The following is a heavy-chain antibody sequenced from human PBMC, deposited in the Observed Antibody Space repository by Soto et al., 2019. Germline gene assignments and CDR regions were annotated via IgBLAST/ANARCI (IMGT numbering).Heavy chain of an antibody. Sequence: XATLSLTCRVCGVSFGTCADYGSWIRQPPGKGLEWVGYTLYSGGPNYNSSLQSLQSRVTISMDTYRNQISLRLTSVTAADMALYYCARHDYYHRTFDIWGQGTMVTVSS. J-gene: IGHJ3*02. D-gene: IGHD3-9*01. CDR2: TLYSGGP. CDR3: ARHDYYHRTFDI. V-gene: IGHV4-61*08. CDR1: GVSFGTCADY.